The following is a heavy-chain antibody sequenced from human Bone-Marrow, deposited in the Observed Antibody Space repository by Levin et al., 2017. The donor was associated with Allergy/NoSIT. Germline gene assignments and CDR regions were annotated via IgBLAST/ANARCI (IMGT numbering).Heavy chain of an antibody. D-gene: IGHD6-13*01. Sequence: KASETLSLTCSVSGGSIDGYHWSWIRQPPGKGLEWIGDINYSGSTRYNPSLRSRVTISRDTSKSQFSLRLSSVTAADTAVYYCARDQAGPHDALDIWGQGTLVTVSS. CDR2: INYSGST. J-gene: IGHJ3*02. V-gene: IGHV4-59*01. CDR1: GGSIDGYH. CDR3: ARDQAGPHDALDI.